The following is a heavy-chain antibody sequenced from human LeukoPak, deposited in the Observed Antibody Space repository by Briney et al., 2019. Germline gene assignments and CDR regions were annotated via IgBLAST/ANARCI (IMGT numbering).Heavy chain of an antibody. V-gene: IGHV4-61*01. CDR1: GGSVSSGSYY. D-gene: IGHD3-22*01. CDR2: TKYSGST. J-gene: IGHJ3*02. CDR3: ARDSWDDSSGYRRDAFDI. Sequence: PSETLSLTCTVSGGSVSSGSYYWSWIRQPPGKGLEWIGYTKYSGSTNYNPSLKSRVSISVDTSKNQFSLKLSSVTAADTAVYYCARDSWDDSSGYRRDAFDIWGQGTMVTVSS.